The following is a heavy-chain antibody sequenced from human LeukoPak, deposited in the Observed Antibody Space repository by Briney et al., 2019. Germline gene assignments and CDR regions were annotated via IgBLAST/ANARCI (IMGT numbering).Heavy chain of an antibody. J-gene: IGHJ4*02. CDR3: ARLHYYGSGSRFYADY. Sequence: PSETLSLTCAVYGGSFSGYYWSWIRQPPGKGLEWIGYIYYSGSTNYNPSLKSRVTISVDTSKNQFSLKLSSVTAADTAVYYCARLHYYGSGSRFYADYWGQGTLVTVSS. CDR1: GGSFSGYY. CDR2: IYYSGST. V-gene: IGHV4-59*08. D-gene: IGHD3-10*01.